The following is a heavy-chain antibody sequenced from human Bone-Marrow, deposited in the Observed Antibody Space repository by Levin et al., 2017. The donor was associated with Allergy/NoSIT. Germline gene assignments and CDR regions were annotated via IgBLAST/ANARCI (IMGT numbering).Heavy chain of an antibody. J-gene: IGHJ4*02. D-gene: IGHD6-19*01. Sequence: GSLRLSCAASGLTFRNYAIHWVRQAPGKGLEWVAVMSYDGSIKYYADSVKGRFTISRDHSNNTLFLQMNSLRVEDTAVYFCARDAAEASIAVAGRGYFNSWGQGTLVTVSS. V-gene: IGHV3-30-3*01. CDR1: GLTFRNYA. CDR2: MSYDGSIK. CDR3: ARDAAEASIAVAGRGYFNS.